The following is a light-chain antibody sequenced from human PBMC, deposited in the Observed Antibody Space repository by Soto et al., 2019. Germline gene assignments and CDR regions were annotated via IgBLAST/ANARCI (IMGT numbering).Light chain of an antibody. CDR3: LQHDTYPLT. CDR2: AAS. Sequence: DSQLTQVPSSLSASVRHRVPITCRASQSISNNLGWYQHKPGKATERLIYAASNLHRGVPSRCSGSGSGTQFTLTISSLQPEDIASYYCLQHDTYPLTFGGGTKVDIK. J-gene: IGKJ4*01. V-gene: IGKV1-17*01. CDR1: QSISNN.